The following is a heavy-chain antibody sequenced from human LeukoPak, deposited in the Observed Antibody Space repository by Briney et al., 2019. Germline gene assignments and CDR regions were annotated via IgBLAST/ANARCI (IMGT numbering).Heavy chain of an antibody. CDR1: GFTFSSYW. D-gene: IGHD3-22*01. CDR3: ARDLYYDSSGPYRY. V-gene: IGHV3-7*01. J-gene: IGHJ4*02. CDR2: IKRDGSEK. Sequence: GGSLRLSCAASGFTFSSYWMSWVRQAPGKGLEWVANIKRDGSEKYYVDSVKGRFTISRDNAKNSLYLQMNSLRAEDTAVYYCARDLYYDSSGPYRYWGQGTLVTVSS.